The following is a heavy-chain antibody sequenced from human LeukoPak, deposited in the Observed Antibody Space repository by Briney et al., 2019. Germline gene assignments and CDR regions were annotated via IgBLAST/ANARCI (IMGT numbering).Heavy chain of an antibody. Sequence: PPETLSLTCAVSPGSISGYYWSWIRQPPGKGLEWIGYISYTGSTSYHPSLKSRVTISVDTSESHFSLKVTSVTAADTAVYYCARAAYYDSISYYFDYWGQGALVTVSS. CDR2: ISYTGST. J-gene: IGHJ4*02. CDR3: ARAAYYDSISYYFDY. D-gene: IGHD3-22*01. V-gene: IGHV4-59*01. CDR1: PGSISGYY.